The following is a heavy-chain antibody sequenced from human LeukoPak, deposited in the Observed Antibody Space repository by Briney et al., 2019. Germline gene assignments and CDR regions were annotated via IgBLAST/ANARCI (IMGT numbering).Heavy chain of an antibody. CDR1: GFTFSSYA. V-gene: IGHV3-23*01. D-gene: IGHD3-10*01. CDR2: FSISGGRT. J-gene: IGHJ4*02. Sequence: GGPLRLSCAASGFTFSSYAMSLLHQAPGKRLEWVSTFSISGGRTYYADSVKGRFTISRDNSKNTLYLQMNSLRAEDTAVYYCATEGVRGVQKYYFDYWGQGTLVTVSS. CDR3: ATEGVRGVQKYYFDY.